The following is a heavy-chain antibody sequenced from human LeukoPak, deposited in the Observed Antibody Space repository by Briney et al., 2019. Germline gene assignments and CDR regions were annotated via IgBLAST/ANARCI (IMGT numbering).Heavy chain of an antibody. D-gene: IGHD3-3*01. CDR3: ARDFWSGYNEADY. CDR2: SSSSSSYI. CDR1: GFTFSSYS. J-gene: IGHJ4*02. Sequence: GGSLRLSCAASGFTFSSYSMNWVRQAPGKGLEWVSSSSSSSSYIYYADSVKGRYTISSDNAKNSLYQQMNSLRAAVTAVYYCARDFWSGYNEADYWGQGTLVTVSS. V-gene: IGHV3-21*01.